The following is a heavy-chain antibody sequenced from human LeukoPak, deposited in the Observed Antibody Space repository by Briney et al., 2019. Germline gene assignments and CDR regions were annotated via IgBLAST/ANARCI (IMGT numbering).Heavy chain of an antibody. D-gene: IGHD3-9*01. CDR3: ARDHYDILTGYSVDP. Sequence: SETLSLTCTVSGYSISSGYYWGWIRQPPGKGLEWIGSIYYSGSTYYNPSLKSRVTISVDTSKNQFSLKLSSVTAADTAVYYCARDHYDILTGYSVDPWGQGTLVTVSS. J-gene: IGHJ5*02. V-gene: IGHV4-38-2*02. CDR2: IYYSGST. CDR1: GYSISSGYY.